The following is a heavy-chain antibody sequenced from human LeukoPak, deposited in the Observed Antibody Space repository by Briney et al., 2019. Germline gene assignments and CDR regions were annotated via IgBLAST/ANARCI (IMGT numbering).Heavy chain of an antibody. D-gene: IGHD5-24*01. CDR3: TRREEMATIYYYYYYMDV. CDR2: IGSKANSYAT. Sequence: GGSLRLSCAASGFTFSGSAMHWVCQASGKGLEWVGRIGSKANSYATAYAASVKGRFTISRDDSKNTAYLQMNSLKTEDTAVYYCTRREEMATIYYYYYYMDVWGKGTTVTVSS. V-gene: IGHV3-73*01. CDR1: GFTFSGSA. J-gene: IGHJ6*03.